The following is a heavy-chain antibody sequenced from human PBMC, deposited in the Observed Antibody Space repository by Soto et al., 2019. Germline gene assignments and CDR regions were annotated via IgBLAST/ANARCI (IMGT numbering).Heavy chain of an antibody. Sequence: SETLSLTCTVSGCSIRSGGYYWSWIRQHPGKGLEWIGYIYYSGSTYYNPSLKSRVTISVDTSKNQFSLKLSSVTAADTAVYYCARGYSGYDVDYWGQGTLVTVSS. V-gene: IGHV4-31*03. CDR2: IYYSGST. CDR3: ARGYSGYDVDY. CDR1: GCSIRSGGYY. D-gene: IGHD5-12*01. J-gene: IGHJ4*02.